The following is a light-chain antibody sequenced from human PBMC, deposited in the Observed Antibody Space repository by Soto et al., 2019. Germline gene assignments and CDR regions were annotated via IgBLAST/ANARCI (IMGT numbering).Light chain of an antibody. V-gene: IGKV3-20*01. Sequence: EIVLTHSPGTLSLSPGERATLSSSASQSVSSSYLAWYQQKPGQAPRLLIYGASSRATGIPDRFSGSGSGTDFTLTISSLQSEDFAVYYCQQYSRSPRTFGQGTKVDIK. CDR1: QSVSSSY. J-gene: IGKJ1*01. CDR3: QQYSRSPRT. CDR2: GAS.